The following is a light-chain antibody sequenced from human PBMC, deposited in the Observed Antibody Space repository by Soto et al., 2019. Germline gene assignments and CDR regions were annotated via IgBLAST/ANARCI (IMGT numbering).Light chain of an antibody. CDR1: QSISNS. CDR3: QQYNSWPPRT. J-gene: IGKJ2*01. CDR2: GAS. Sequence: EIVMTQSPASLSLSPGETATLSCRASQSISNSLAGYQQKPGQAPSLLIYGASTRATGIPARFSGSGSGTEFTLTISSLQSEDSALYYCQQYNSWPPRTFGQGTKLEIK. V-gene: IGKV3-15*01.